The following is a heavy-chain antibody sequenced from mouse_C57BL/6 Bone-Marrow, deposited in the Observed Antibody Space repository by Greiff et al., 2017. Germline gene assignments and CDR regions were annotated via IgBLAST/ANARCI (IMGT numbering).Heavy chain of an antibody. CDR3: ARDTPYDGYPHYYAMDY. CDR1: GYSITSGYY. J-gene: IGHJ4*01. CDR2: ISYDGSN. Sequence: ESGPGLVKPSQSLSLTCSVTGYSITSGYYWNWIRQFPGNKLEWMRYISYDGSNNYNPSLKNRISITRDTSKNQFFLKLNSVTTEDTATYYCARDTPYDGYPHYYAMDYWGQGTSVTVSS. V-gene: IGHV3-6*01. D-gene: IGHD2-3*01.